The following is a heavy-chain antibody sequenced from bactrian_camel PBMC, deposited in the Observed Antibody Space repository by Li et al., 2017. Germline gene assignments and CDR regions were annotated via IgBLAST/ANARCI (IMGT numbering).Heavy chain of an antibody. CDR2: IDDWGIA. CDR3: KAEDRYQVRGFCPPL. V-gene: IGHV3S53*01. CDR1: LGSYGGAYPQYC. J-gene: IGHJ4*01. Sequence: QLVESGGGSVQGGGSLRLSCVAALGSYGGAYPQYCMGWFRQVQGKEREAVARIDDWGIATYADSVKGRFTISKDSAKTTVALQMNTLKPEDTATYYCKAEDRYQVRGFCPPLWGQGTQVTVS.